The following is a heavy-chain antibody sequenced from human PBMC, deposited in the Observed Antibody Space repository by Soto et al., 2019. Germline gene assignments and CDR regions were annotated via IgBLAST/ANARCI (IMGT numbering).Heavy chain of an antibody. J-gene: IGHJ3*02. CDR3: AKVLSIGEDAFDI. Sequence: GGSLRLSCAASGFTFSSYGMHWVRQAPGKGLEWVAVISYDGSNKYYADSVKGRFTISRDNSKNTLYLQMNSLRAEDTAVYYCAKVLSIGEDAFDIWGQGTMVTVSS. V-gene: IGHV3-30*18. D-gene: IGHD3-10*01. CDR1: GFTFSSYG. CDR2: ISYDGSNK.